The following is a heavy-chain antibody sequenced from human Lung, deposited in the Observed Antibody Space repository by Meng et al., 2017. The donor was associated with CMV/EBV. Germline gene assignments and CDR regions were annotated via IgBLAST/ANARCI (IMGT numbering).Heavy chain of an antibody. D-gene: IGHD3-3*01. Sequence: GESXKISCAASGFTFSGYCMNWVRQAPGKGLEWVSSISSSSTYIYYADSVKGRFTISRDNAKNSLYLEMNSLRAEDTAVYYCVRDLPPYYDFWSGYLDFWXQRTXVTVSS. CDR2: ISSSSTYI. CDR3: VRDLPPYYDFWSGYLDF. V-gene: IGHV3-21*01. J-gene: IGHJ4*02. CDR1: GFTFSGYC.